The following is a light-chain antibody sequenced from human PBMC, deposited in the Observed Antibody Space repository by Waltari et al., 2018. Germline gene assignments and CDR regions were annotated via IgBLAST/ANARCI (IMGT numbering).Light chain of an antibody. V-gene: IGKV1-27*01. J-gene: IGKJ1*01. CDR3: QKYGSAPGT. CDR1: QDISNY. CDR2: AAS. Sequence: IQMTQSPRSLSASVGDRVTMSCRASQDISNYVAWYQQKPGKVPKIVIYAASTLQSVVPSRFSGSGYGAEFTLTISNLQPEDVATYYCQKYGSAPGTFGQGTKVEIK.